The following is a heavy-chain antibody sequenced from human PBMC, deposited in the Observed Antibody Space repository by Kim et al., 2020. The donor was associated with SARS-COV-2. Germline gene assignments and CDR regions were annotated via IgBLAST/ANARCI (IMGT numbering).Heavy chain of an antibody. V-gene: IGHV4-59*01. CDR3: ARARIGANWFDP. D-gene: IGHD3-22*01. Sequence: SETLSLTCTVSGGSISSYYWSWIRQPPGKGLEWIGYIYYSGSTNYNPSLKSRVTISVDTSKNQFSLKLSSVTAADTAVYYCARARIGANWFDPWGQGTLV. CDR2: IYYSGST. J-gene: IGHJ5*02. CDR1: GGSISSYY.